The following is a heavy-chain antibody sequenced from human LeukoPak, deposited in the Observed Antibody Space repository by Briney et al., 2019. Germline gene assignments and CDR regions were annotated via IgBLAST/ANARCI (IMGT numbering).Heavy chain of an antibody. D-gene: IGHD6-6*01. Sequence: SVKVSCKASGGTFSSYAISWVRQAPGQGLERMGRIIPILGIANYAQKFQGRVTITADKSTSTAYMELSSLRSEDTAVYYCARDLDDGSSSDWGQGTLVTVSS. CDR1: GGTFSSYA. CDR3: ARDLDDGSSSD. V-gene: IGHV1-69*04. J-gene: IGHJ4*02. CDR2: IIPILGIA.